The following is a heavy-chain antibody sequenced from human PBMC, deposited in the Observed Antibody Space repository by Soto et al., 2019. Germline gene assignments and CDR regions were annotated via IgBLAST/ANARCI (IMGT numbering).Heavy chain of an antibody. Sequence: VQLVQSGAEVKKPGASVKVSCKASGYTFTSYGISWVRQAPGQGLEWMGWISAYNGNTNYAQKLQGRVTMTTDTSTSTAYMELRSLRSDDTAVYYCARDIRWDIQLWLETLLDYWGQGTLVTVSS. J-gene: IGHJ4*02. CDR2: ISAYNGNT. V-gene: IGHV1-18*01. CDR1: GYTFTSYG. CDR3: ARDIRWDIQLWLETLLDY. D-gene: IGHD5-18*01.